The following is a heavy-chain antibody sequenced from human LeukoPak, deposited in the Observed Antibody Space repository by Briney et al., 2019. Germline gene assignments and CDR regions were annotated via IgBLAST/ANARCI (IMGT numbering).Heavy chain of an antibody. Sequence: GGSLRLSCAASGFTFTSYDIHWVRQAPGKGLEWVAVISYDGSNKYFADSVKGRFTISRDNSKNTMYLQLNSLRVEDTAVYYCAKDRERWGGYSYGLPFDYWGQGILVTVSS. CDR2: ISYDGSNK. CDR3: AKDRERWGGYSYGLPFDY. CDR1: GFTFTSYD. J-gene: IGHJ4*02. D-gene: IGHD5-18*01. V-gene: IGHV3-30*18.